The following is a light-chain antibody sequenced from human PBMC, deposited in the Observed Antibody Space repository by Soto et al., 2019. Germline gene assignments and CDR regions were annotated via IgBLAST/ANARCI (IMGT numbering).Light chain of an antibody. V-gene: IGLV2-14*03. Sequence: QSALTQPASVSGSPGQSITISCTGTSSDVGGYNYVSWYQQLPGKAPKLMIYDVSNRPSGVSNRFSGSKSGNTASLTISGLQAEDEADYYCSSYTSGSTLEVFGTGTKVTV. CDR3: SSYTSGSTLEV. CDR1: SSDVGGYNY. J-gene: IGLJ1*01. CDR2: DVS.